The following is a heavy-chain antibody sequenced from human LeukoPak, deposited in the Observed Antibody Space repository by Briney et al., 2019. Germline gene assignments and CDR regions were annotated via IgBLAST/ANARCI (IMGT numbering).Heavy chain of an antibody. D-gene: IGHD6-19*01. CDR2: IYYSGST. CDR1: GGSISSSSYY. J-gene: IGHJ4*02. Sequence: PSETLSLTCTVSGGSISSSSYYWGWIRQPPGKGLEWIGSIYYSGSTYYNPSLKSRVTISVDTSKNQFSLKLSSVTAADTAVYYCARLVRSAVAGDYWGQGTLVTVSS. V-gene: IGHV4-39*01. CDR3: ARLVRSAVAGDY.